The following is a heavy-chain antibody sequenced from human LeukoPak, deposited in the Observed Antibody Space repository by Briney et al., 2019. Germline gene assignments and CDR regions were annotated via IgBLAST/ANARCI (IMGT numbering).Heavy chain of an antibody. D-gene: IGHD5-24*01. V-gene: IGHV3-30*03. CDR2: ISYDGSNK. J-gene: IGHJ4*02. Sequence: GGSLRLSCVASGFTFSSYSMKWVRQAPGKGLEWVAVISYDGSNKYYADSVKGRFTISRDNSKNTLYLQMNSLRAEDTAVYYCARELGWLQFSFDYRGQGTLVTVSS. CDR1: GFTFSSYS. CDR3: ARELGWLQFSFDY.